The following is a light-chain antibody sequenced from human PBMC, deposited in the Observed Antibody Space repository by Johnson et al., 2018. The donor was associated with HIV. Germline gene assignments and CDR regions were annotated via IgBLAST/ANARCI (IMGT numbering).Light chain of an antibody. CDR3: GTWDSSLSVYV. J-gene: IGLJ1*01. CDR1: TSNIGSNS. Sequence: QSVLTQPPSVSAAPGQKVTISCSGNTSNIGSNSVSWYQHLPGIAPKLLVYDRTKRPSGLPDRFSGSTSGTSAALGITALQTGDEADYYCGTWDSSLSVYVFGTGTKVTVL. V-gene: IGLV1-51*01. CDR2: DRT.